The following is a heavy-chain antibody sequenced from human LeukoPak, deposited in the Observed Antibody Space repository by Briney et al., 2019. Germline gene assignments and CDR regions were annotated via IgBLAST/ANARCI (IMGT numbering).Heavy chain of an antibody. CDR3: ASFWIKGDHPFDY. D-gene: IGHD3-3*01. V-gene: IGHV1-2*06. CDR2: INPNSGGT. J-gene: IGHJ4*02. CDR1: GFTFTSSA. Sequence: TSVKVSCKASGFTFTSSAMQWVRQAPGQGLEWMGRINPNSGGTNYAQKFQGRVTMTRYTSISTAYMELSRLRSDDTAVYYCASFWIKGDHPFDYWGQGTLVTVSS.